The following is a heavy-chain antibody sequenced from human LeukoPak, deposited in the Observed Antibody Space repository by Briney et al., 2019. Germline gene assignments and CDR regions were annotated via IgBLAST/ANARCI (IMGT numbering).Heavy chain of an antibody. Sequence: GGSLRLSCAASGFTFSSYSMNWVRQAPGKGLEWVSYITSSSSTIYYADSVKGRFTISRDNAKNSLYPQMNSLRAEDTAVYYCARDRGGSGYYYDYWGQGTLVTVSS. CDR1: GFTFSSYS. CDR3: ARDRGGSGYYYDY. D-gene: IGHD3-22*01. J-gene: IGHJ4*02. V-gene: IGHV3-48*01. CDR2: ITSSSSTI.